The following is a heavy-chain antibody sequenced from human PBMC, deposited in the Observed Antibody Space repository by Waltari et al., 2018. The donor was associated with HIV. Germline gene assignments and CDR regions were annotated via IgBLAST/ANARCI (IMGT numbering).Heavy chain of an antibody. V-gene: IGHV5-51*01. CDR1: GSPSPTSW. CDR3: ARQDIVVVPDAFDI. J-gene: IGHJ3*02. D-gene: IGHD2-2*01. Sequence: LHLVPSGAELKQPGESLKISWKGSGSPSPTSWRGWVRQMPGKGLEWMGISYPGDSDTTYSPSFQGQVTISADKSISTAYLQWSSLKASDTAMYYCARQDIVVVPDAFDIWGQGTMVTVSS. CDR2: SYPGDSDT.